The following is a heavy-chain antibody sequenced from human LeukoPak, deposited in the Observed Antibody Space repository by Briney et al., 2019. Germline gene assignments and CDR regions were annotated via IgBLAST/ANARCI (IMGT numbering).Heavy chain of an antibody. CDR3: AKGPPIVVVTASLDY. D-gene: IGHD2-21*02. J-gene: IGHJ4*02. V-gene: IGHV3-30*02. Sequence: PGGSLRLSCAASGFTFNNYGMHWVRQAPGKGLEWVALIRYDGSNEYYADSVKGRFTISRDNSKNTLYLQMNSLRVEDTAVYYCAKGPPIVVVTASLDYWGQGTLVTVSP. CDR1: GFTFNNYG. CDR2: IRYDGSNE.